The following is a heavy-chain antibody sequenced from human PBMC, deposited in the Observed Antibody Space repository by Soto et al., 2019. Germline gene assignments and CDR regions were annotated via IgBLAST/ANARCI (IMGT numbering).Heavy chain of an antibody. CDR3: AKVDWEVPSSYFDF. CDR2: LXXXRXTX. Sequence: PGGSLRLSCAASGFTFISYAMSWVRQAPGKGLEWVSTLXXXRXTXXXAXXXXGRVTIARANSKYTLSLQMSSLRAEDTAVYCCAKVDWEVPSSYFDFWGRATLVT. CDR1: GFTFISYA. D-gene: IGHD1-26*01. J-gene: IGHJ4*02. V-gene: IGHV3-23*01.